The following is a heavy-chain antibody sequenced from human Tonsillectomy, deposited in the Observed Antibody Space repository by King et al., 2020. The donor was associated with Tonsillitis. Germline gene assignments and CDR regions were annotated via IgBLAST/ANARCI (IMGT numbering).Heavy chain of an antibody. Sequence: PLQESGPGLVKPSETLSLTCTVSGGSISSYYWSWIRQPPGKGLEWIGYIYYSGNTNYNPSLKSRVTISVDPSKNQFSLRLSSVTAADTAVYYCARLITMVRGVRILDYWGQGTLVTVSS. D-gene: IGHD3-10*01. CDR2: IYYSGNT. V-gene: IGHV4-59*01. CDR3: ARLITMVRGVRILDY. CDR1: GGSISSYY. J-gene: IGHJ4*02.